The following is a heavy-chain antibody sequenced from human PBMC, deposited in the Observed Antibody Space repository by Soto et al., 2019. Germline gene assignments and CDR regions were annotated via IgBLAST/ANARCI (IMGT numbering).Heavy chain of an antibody. D-gene: IGHD2-2*01. CDR2: IYYSGST. CDR3: ARTTSSTTKPNPRNYYYGMDF. CDR1: GRSLSSGSYY. J-gene: IGHJ6*02. Sequence: XETLCLTCTVSGRSLSSGSYYWSWIRQPPGKGLEWIGYIYYSGSTYYNPSLKSRVTISVDTSKNQFSLKLSSVTAADKAVYYCARTTSSTTKPNPRNYYYGMDFWGQGTTVTVSS. V-gene: IGHV4-30-4*01.